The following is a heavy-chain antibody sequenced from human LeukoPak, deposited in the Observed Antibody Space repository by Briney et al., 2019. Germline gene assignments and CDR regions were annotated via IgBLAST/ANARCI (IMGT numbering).Heavy chain of an antibody. Sequence: PGGSLRLSCAASGLTFSNYGLNWVRQTPGKGLEWLSYISGNGRTIYYADSARGRFTISRDNAKNSLYLQMNSLRAEDTAVYYCARNYYDILTGYYSGQDYWGQGTLVTLSS. D-gene: IGHD3-9*01. CDR2: ISGNGRTI. CDR3: ARNYYDILTGYYSGQDY. CDR1: GLTFSNYG. V-gene: IGHV3-48*03. J-gene: IGHJ4*02.